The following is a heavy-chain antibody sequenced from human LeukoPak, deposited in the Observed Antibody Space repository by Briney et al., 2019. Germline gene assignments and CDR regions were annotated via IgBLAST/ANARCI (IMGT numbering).Heavy chain of an antibody. CDR3: AKDIALSNRAVDLVGNAIDI. CDR1: GFTFSSYA. CDR2: FSGRGGST. V-gene: IGHV3-23*01. D-gene: IGHD6-19*01. Sequence: PGGSLLLSGAASGFTFSSYAMSGVRPAPGRGRGWVSAFSGRGGSTYYADSVKGRFTISRDKSKNTLYLQMNSLQAEDTAVYDCAKDIALSNRAVDLVGNAIDIWGQGTMVTVSS. J-gene: IGHJ3*02.